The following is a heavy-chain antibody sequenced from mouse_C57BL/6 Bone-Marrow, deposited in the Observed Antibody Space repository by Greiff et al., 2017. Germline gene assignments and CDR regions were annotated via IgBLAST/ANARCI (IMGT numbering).Heavy chain of an antibody. D-gene: IGHD1-1*01. CDR1: GYTFTSYG. Sequence: QVQLKQSGAELARPGASVKLSCKASGYTFTSYGISWVKQRPGQGLEWIGEIYPRSGNTYYNEKFKGKATLTADKSSSTAYMELRSLTSEDSAVYFCARGGIIYYYGSSRLYYYALDYWGQGTSVTVSA. CDR2: IYPRSGNT. V-gene: IGHV1-81*01. J-gene: IGHJ4*01. CDR3: ARGGIIYYYGSSRLYYYALDY.